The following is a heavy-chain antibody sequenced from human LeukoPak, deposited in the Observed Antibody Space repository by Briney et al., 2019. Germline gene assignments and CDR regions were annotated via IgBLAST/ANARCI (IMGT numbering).Heavy chain of an antibody. V-gene: IGHV3-33*01. J-gene: IGHJ4*02. Sequence: PGGPLRLSCAASGFTFSSYGMHWLRQAPDKGLEWVTVIWYDGSNKYYADSVKGRFTISRDNSNNTLYLQMNSLRAEDTAVYYCARTAHSGSYYNYFDYWGQGTLVTVSS. CDR3: ARTAHSGSYYNYFDY. CDR1: GFTFSSYG. D-gene: IGHD3-10*01. CDR2: IWYDGSNK.